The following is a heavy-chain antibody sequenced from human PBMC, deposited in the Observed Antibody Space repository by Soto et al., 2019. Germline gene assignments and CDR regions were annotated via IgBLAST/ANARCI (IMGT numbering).Heavy chain of an antibody. V-gene: IGHV3-30-3*01. Sequence: QVQLVESGGGVVQPGRSLRLSCAASGFTFSSYAMHWVRQAPGKGLEWVAVISYDGSNKYYADSVKGRFTISRDNSKNTLYLQMNSVRAEDTAVYYCARGGIDTMITFGGGGMDVWGQGTTVTVSS. CDR1: GFTFSSYA. D-gene: IGHD3-16*01. CDR2: ISYDGSNK. CDR3: ARGGIDTMITFGGGGMDV. J-gene: IGHJ6*02.